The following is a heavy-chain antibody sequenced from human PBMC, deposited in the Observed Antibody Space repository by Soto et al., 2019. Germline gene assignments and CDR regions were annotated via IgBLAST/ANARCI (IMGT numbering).Heavy chain of an antibody. Sequence: ASVKVSCKASGYTFTKYYIHWVRQAPGQGLQWLGIINPSGGATTYAQKFQGRVTMTRDTSTSTVFLELRSLRSEDTAIFYCATSRGLYDYGSTWGQGTLVIVS. CDR3: ATSRGLYDYGST. CDR2: INPSGGAT. D-gene: IGHD4-17*01. J-gene: IGHJ5*02. V-gene: IGHV1-46*01. CDR1: GYTFTKYY.